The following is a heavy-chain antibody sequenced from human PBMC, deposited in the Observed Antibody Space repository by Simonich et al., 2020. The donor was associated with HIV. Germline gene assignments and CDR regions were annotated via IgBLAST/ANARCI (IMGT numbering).Heavy chain of an antibody. J-gene: IGHJ4*02. CDR3: ARQPPSPSGSSSWPIDY. CDR2: IWYGGSKT. D-gene: IGHD6-13*01. V-gene: IGHV3-33*01. CDR1: GFIFANFG. Sequence: QVQLVESGGGVVQPGRSLRLSCATSGFIFANFGMHWVRQAPGKGLEWVAVIWYGGSKTYYADSVRGRFTISRDTSKNTLFLRMNSLRAEDTAVYYCARQPPSPSGSSSWPIDYWGQGTLVTVSS.